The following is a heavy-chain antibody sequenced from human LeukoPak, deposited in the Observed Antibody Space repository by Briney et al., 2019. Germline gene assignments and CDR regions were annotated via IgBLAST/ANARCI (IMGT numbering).Heavy chain of an antibody. D-gene: IGHD3-10*01. Sequence: SETLSLTCTVSGGSISSYYWSWIRQPPGKGLEWIGYIYYSGSTNYNPSLKSGVTISVDTSKNQFSLKLSSVTAADTAVYYCASVTMVRGVISWGQGTLVTVSS. J-gene: IGHJ4*02. CDR1: GGSISSYY. CDR3: ASVTMVRGVIS. CDR2: IYYSGST. V-gene: IGHV4-59*01.